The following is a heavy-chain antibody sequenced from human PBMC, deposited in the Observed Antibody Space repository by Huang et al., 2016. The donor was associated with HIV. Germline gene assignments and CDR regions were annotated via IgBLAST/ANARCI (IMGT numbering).Heavy chain of an antibody. V-gene: IGHV3-15*07. CDR2: SKSKTERGTT. J-gene: IGHJ3*02. CDR3: TTGTRDYLNAFDI. D-gene: IGHD1-7*01. CDR1: GFSFSSAW. Sequence: EVQLVESGGGLVKPGGSLRLSCEVSGFSFSSAWMNWVRQAPGKGVEWVGRSKSKTERGTTDYAAPVKGRFTISRDDSKNTLYLQMNSLKTEDTGVYYCTTGTRDYLNAFDIWGQGTKVTVSS.